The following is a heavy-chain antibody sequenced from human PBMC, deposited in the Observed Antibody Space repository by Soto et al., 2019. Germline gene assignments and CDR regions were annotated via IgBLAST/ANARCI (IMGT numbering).Heavy chain of an antibody. Sequence: SSETLSLTCNVSGGSISNYYWTWVRQSPEKGLEWIGYMYYNGNINYNPSLKSRVTISIDTSKNQFSLTLKSVTAADTAVYYCASGGNWFDPWGQGVLVPVSS. CDR3: ASGGNWFDP. CDR1: GGSISNYY. V-gene: IGHV4-59*01. CDR2: MYYNGNI. D-gene: IGHD3-16*01. J-gene: IGHJ5*02.